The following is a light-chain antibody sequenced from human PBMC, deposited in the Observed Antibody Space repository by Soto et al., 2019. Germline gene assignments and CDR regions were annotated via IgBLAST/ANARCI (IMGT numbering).Light chain of an antibody. J-gene: IGKJ5*01. CDR1: QSIRSNY. Sequence: EIVLTQSPGTLSLSPGERATLSCRASQSIRSNYVAWYQQKPGQAPRLLIYGASSRATGIPDRFSGRGSGTDFTLTISRLEPEDFAVYYCQQYGSSITFGQGADWRI. CDR3: QQYGSSIT. V-gene: IGKV3-20*01. CDR2: GAS.